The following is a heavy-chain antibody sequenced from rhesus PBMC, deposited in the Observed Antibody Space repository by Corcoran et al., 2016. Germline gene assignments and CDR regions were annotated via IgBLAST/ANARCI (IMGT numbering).Heavy chain of an antibody. CDR2: MSSSSSNK. CDR3: GRRGYYGDGFDF. J-gene: IGHJ3*01. CDR1: GFPCCLSW. V-gene: IGHV3S41*01. D-gene: IGHD3-3*01. Sequence: EVKLVVSVGGLVQPGGSRTLSVAPSGFPCCLSWLYWSILSPGKGLVWGASMSSSSSNKDDPDSDKGRFTIYRDNAKKTLYLQRNSLRAEDTAVYDGGRRGYYGDGFDFGGQGLRVTVSS.